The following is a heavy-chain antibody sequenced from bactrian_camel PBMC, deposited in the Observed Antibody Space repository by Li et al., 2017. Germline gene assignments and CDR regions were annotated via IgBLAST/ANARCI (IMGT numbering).Heavy chain of an antibody. D-gene: IGHD6*01. CDR2: INSGGGST. Sequence: HVQLVESGGGLVQPGGSLRLSCAASGFTFNAYWMYWVRQAPGKGLEWVSTINSGGGSTYYADSVKGRSTISRVNAKNTLYLQLNSLKTEDMALYYCAKVGFSWAAFDYWGQGTQVTVS. V-gene: IGHV3S1*01. J-gene: IGHJ6*01. CDR1: GFTFNAYW. CDR3: AKVGFSWAAFDY.